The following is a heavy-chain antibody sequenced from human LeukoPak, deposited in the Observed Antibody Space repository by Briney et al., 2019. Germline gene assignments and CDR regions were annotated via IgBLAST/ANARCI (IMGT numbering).Heavy chain of an antibody. V-gene: IGHV3-48*03. D-gene: IGHD6-19*01. CDR3: VRADSSGWYFWFDS. J-gene: IGHJ5*01. CDR1: GFSLRSYE. Sequence: QPGGSLRLSCAASGFSLRSYEMNWVRQAPGKGLEWIAYIDNRGTTIHYGDSVKGRFTISRDNAKNSVFLQMNSLRARDTAVYYCVRADSSGWYFWFDSWGQGTLVTVSS. CDR2: IDNRGTTI.